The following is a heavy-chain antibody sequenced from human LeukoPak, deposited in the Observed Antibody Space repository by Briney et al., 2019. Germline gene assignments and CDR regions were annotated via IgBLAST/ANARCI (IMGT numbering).Heavy chain of an antibody. J-gene: IGHJ5*02. D-gene: IGHD6-13*01. CDR3: AKAGEEGQQLVGDWFDP. Sequence: GGSLRLSCAASGFTFSSYGMHWVRQAPGKGLEWVAFIRYDGSNKYYADSVKGRFTISRDNSKNTLYLQVNSLRAEDTAVYYCAKAGEEGQQLVGDWFDPWGQGTLVTVSS. V-gene: IGHV3-30*02. CDR2: IRYDGSNK. CDR1: GFTFSSYG.